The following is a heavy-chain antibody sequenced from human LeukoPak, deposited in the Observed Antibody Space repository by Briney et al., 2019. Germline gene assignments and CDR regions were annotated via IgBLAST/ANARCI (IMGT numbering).Heavy chain of an antibody. CDR3: AKDISDFWSGYTFDY. V-gene: IGHV3-30*02. J-gene: IGHJ4*02. CDR2: IRYDGSNK. Sequence: GGSLRLSCAASGFTFSSYGMHWVRQAPGQGLEWVAFIRYDGSNKYYADSVKGRFTITRDNSKNTLYLPMNGLRAEDTAVYYCAKDISDFWSGYTFDYWGQGALVTVSS. D-gene: IGHD3-3*01. CDR1: GFTFSSYG.